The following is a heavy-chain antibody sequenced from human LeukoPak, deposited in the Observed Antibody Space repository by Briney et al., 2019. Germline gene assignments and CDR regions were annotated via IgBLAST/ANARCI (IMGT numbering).Heavy chain of an antibody. CDR2: IYHSGST. V-gene: IGHV4-30-2*01. D-gene: IGHD4-17*01. CDR1: GGSISSGGYS. Sequence: SQTLSLTCAVSGGSISSGGYSWSWIRQPPGKGLEWIGYIYHSGSTYYNPSLKGRVTISVDRSKNQFSLKLSSVTAADTAVYYCARVGYGDYYFDYWGQGTLVTVSS. J-gene: IGHJ4*02. CDR3: ARVGYGDYYFDY.